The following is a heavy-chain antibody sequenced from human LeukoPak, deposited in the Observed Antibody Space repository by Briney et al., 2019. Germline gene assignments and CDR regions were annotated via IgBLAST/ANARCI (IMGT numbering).Heavy chain of an antibody. Sequence: SETLSLTCGVSGDSISSDGHSWSWIRQPPGKGLEWVGYIYHSGAAYHNPSLKSRLALSVDTSNNQFSLRLSSVTAADTAVYYCAREGRDGSQSYWGQGTLVTVSS. J-gene: IGHJ4*02. V-gene: IGHV4-30-4*07. D-gene: IGHD5-24*01. CDR3: AREGRDGSQSY. CDR2: IYHSGAA. CDR1: GDSISSDGHS.